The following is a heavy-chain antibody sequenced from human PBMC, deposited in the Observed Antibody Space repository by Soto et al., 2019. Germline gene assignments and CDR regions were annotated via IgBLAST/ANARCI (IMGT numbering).Heavy chain of an antibody. D-gene: IGHD3-22*01. Sequence: PSETLSLTCTVSGGSISSSSYYWGWIRQPPGKGLEWIGSIYYSGSTYYNPSLKSRVTISVDTSKNQFSLKLSSVTAADTAVYYCARFYYDSSARYYYGMDVWGKGTTVTVS. CDR1: GGSISSSSYY. CDR3: ARFYYDSSARYYYGMDV. J-gene: IGHJ6*04. CDR2: IYYSGST. V-gene: IGHV4-39*01.